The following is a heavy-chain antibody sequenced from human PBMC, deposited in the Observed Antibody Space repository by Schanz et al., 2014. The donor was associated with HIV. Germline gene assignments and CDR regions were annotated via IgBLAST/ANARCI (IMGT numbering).Heavy chain of an antibody. Sequence: VQLSESGGGSVQPGRSLRLSCAASGFTFSSYGMHWVRQAPGKGLEWVAVISFDGTYEYYADSVKGRFSISRDKSKNTLYLQMNRLRAEDTAVYYCAKDRRGGYQFLYGLDVWGQGTTVTVSS. CDR3: AKDRRGGYQFLYGLDV. J-gene: IGHJ6*02. CDR1: GFTFSSYG. CDR2: ISFDGTYE. V-gene: IGHV3-30*18. D-gene: IGHD2-2*01.